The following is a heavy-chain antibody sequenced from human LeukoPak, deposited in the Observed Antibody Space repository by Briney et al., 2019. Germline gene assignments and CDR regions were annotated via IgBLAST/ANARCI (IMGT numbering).Heavy chain of an antibody. D-gene: IGHD5-12*01. CDR3: ARQYSGYLRNWFDP. V-gene: IGHV4-34*01. CDR2: IYYSGTT. CDR1: GGSFSGYY. J-gene: IGHJ5*02. Sequence: TSETLSLTCAVYGGSFSGYYWSWIRQPPGKGLEWIGSIYYSGTTYYNPSLKSRVTISVDTSKNQFSLKLSSVTAADTAVYYCARQYSGYLRNWFDPWGQGTLVTVSS.